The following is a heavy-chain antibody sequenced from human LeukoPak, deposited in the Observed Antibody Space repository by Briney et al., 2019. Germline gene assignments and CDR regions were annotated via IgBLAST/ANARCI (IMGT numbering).Heavy chain of an antibody. CDR2: TYYRSRWGN. Sequence: PSQTLSLTCAISGDIVSNNIATWNWVRQSPSRGLEWLGRTYYRSRWGNDYAISVKGRITINPDTSRNQLSLQLNSVTPEDTAVYYCVRDSDDYYWALDFWGQGTPVTVSS. D-gene: IGHD3-10*01. J-gene: IGHJ4*02. CDR1: GDIVSNNIAT. V-gene: IGHV6-1*01. CDR3: VRDSDDYYWALDF.